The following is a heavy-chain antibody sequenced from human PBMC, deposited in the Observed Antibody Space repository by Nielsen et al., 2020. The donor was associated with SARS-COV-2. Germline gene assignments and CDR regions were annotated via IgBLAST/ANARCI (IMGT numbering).Heavy chain of an antibody. V-gene: IGHV3-15*01. CDR1: GFTFSNAW. J-gene: IGHJ4*02. CDR3: TTDSGYVDY. D-gene: IGHD6-19*01. CDR2: IKSKTDGGTT. Sequence: GESLKISCAASGFTFSNAWMSWVRQAPGKGLEWVGLIKSKTDGGTTDYAAPVKGRFTISRDDSKNTLYLQMNSLKTEDTAVYYCTTDSGYVDYWGQGTLVTVSS.